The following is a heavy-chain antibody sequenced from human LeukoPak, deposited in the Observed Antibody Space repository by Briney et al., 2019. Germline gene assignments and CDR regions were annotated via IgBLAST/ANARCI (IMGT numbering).Heavy chain of an antibody. J-gene: IGHJ6*03. Sequence: SETLSLTCTVSGGSISSYYWSWIRQPAGKGLEWIGRIYTSGSTNYNPSLKSRVTISVDTSKNQFSLKLSSVTAADTAVYYCARSIAVASYYYYMDVWGKGTTVTVSS. D-gene: IGHD6-19*01. V-gene: IGHV4-4*07. CDR1: GGSISSYY. CDR2: IYTSGST. CDR3: ARSIAVASYYYYMDV.